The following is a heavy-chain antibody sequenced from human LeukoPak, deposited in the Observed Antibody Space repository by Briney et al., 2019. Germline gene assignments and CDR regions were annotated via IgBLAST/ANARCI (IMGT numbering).Heavy chain of an antibody. CDR3: ARDLSGYPKDAFDI. V-gene: IGHV1-18*01. D-gene: IGHD3-22*01. CDR2: ISAYNGNT. Sequence: GASVKVSCKASGYTFTSYGIIWVRQAPGQGLEWMGWISAYNGNTNYAQKLQGRVTMTTDTSTSTAYMELRSLRSDDTAVYYCARDLSGYPKDAFDIWGQGTMVTVSS. J-gene: IGHJ3*02. CDR1: GYTFTSYG.